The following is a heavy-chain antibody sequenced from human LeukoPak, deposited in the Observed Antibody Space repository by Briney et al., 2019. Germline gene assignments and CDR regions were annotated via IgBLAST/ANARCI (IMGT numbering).Heavy chain of an antibody. CDR1: GGSISTRY. J-gene: IGHJ4*02. Sequence: SETLSLTCTVSGGSISTRYWSSIRQPPGKGLEWTGYTYYSGSTNYHPSLKTRVTISVDRSKNQFSLKLSSVSAAVTAVYYCVSVANYFGSGSYPYWGQGTLVTVSS. CDR3: VSVANYFGSGSYPY. D-gene: IGHD3-10*01. V-gene: IGHV4-59*11. CDR2: TYYSGST.